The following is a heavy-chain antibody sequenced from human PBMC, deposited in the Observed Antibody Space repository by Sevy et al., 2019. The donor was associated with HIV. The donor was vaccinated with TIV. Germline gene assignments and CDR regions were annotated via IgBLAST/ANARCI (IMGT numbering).Heavy chain of an antibody. V-gene: IGHV3-49*03. CDR1: GFTFGDYA. CDR3: TVSGEILTGYYVDY. J-gene: IGHJ4*02. Sequence: GGSLRLSCTASGFTFGDYAMSWFRQAPGKGLEWVGFIRSKAYGGTTEYAASVKGRFTISRDDSKSIAYLQMNSLKIEDTAVYYCTVSGEILTGYYVDYWGQGTLVTVSS. D-gene: IGHD3-9*01. CDR2: IRSKAYGGTT.